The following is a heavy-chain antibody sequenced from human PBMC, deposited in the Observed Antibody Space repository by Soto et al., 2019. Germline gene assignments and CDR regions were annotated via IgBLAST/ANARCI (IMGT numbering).Heavy chain of an antibody. Sequence: PSETLSLTCAVYGGSFSGYYWSWIRQPPGKGLEWIGEINHSGSTNYNPSLKSRVTISVDTSKNQFSLKLSSVTAADTAVYYCARHGYDFWSGYYIVGGYYYYYYMDVWGKGTTVTVSS. V-gene: IGHV4-34*01. CDR2: INHSGST. J-gene: IGHJ6*03. CDR1: GGSFSGYY. D-gene: IGHD3-3*01. CDR3: ARHGYDFWSGYYIVGGYYYYYYMDV.